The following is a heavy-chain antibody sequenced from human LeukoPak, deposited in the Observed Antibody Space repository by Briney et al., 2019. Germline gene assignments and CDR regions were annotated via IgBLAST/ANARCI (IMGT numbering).Heavy chain of an antibody. V-gene: IGHV1-46*01. Sequence: GASVKVSCKASGYTFTTFYMHWVRQVPGQGLEWMGIINPAGGNTNYAQKFQGRVTITADESTSTVYMELSSLRSEDTAVYYCASAPRYQLLLDAFAMWGQGTKVTVSS. CDR1: GYTFTTFY. J-gene: IGHJ3*02. CDR2: INPAGGNT. D-gene: IGHD2-2*01. CDR3: ASAPRYQLLLDAFAM.